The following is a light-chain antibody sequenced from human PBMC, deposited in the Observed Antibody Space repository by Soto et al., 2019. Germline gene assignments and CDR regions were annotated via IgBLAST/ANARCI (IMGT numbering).Light chain of an antibody. CDR3: QQIYSAPLT. CDR1: QSITTY. Sequence: DIQMTQSPSSLSASVGDRVTITCRASQSITTYLNWYRQKPGKAPKLLIYAASSLQSGVPSRFSGSGSETEFTLSISSLLPEDFATYFCQQIYSAPLTFGGGTKVDIK. V-gene: IGKV1-39*01. J-gene: IGKJ4*01. CDR2: AAS.